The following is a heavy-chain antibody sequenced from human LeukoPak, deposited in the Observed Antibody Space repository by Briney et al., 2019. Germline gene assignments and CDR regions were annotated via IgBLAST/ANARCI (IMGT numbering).Heavy chain of an antibody. CDR3: ARSPFNSAFVS. D-gene: IGHD3-10*01. CDR1: DGSLRNYY. CDR2: IYYSGTT. V-gene: IGHV4-59*01. Sequence: SETLSLTCTVSDGSLRNYYGRWIRQPPGKELEGIGYIYYSGTTNYNPSLQSRVTISVDPSKNQFSLKVSSVTAADTAMYYCARSPFNSAFVSWAQGMVVSVFS. J-gene: IGHJ4*02.